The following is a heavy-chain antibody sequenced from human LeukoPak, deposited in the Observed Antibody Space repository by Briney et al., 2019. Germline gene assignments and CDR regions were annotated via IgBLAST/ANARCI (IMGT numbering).Heavy chain of an antibody. J-gene: IGHJ5*02. Sequence: PSETLSLTCTVSGGSISSSSYYWGWIRQPPGKGLEWIGSIYYSGSTYYNPSLKSRVTISVDTSKNQFSLKLSSVTAADTAVYYCARGDGSGSYYGWFDPWGQGTLVTVSS. CDR3: ARGDGSGSYYGWFDP. CDR1: GGSISSSSYY. D-gene: IGHD3-10*01. V-gene: IGHV4-39*07. CDR2: IYYSGST.